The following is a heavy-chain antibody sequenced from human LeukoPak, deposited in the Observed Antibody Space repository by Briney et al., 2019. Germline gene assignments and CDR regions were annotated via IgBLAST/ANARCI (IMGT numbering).Heavy chain of an antibody. CDR2: IYYSGST. J-gene: IGHJ5*02. CDR3: ARGWGGVDWFDP. D-gene: IGHD3-16*01. V-gene: IGHV4-39*07. Sequence: SETLSLTCTVSGGSISSSSYYWGWIRQPPGKGLEWIGSIYYSGSTYYNPSLKSRVTISVDTSKNQFSLKLSSVIAADTAVYYCARGWGGVDWFDPWGQGTLVTVSS. CDR1: GGSISSSSYY.